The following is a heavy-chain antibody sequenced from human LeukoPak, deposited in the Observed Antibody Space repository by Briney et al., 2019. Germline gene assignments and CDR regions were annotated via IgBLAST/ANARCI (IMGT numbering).Heavy chain of an antibody. CDR2: INPNSGGT. V-gene: IGHV1-2*02. J-gene: IGHJ4*02. CDR3: ARASKFGAKFDY. D-gene: IGHD3-10*01. Sequence: ASVKVSCKASGYTFTGYYMHWVRQAPGQGLEWMGWINPNSGGTNYAQKFQGRATMTRDTSISTAYMELSRLRSDDTAVYYCARASKFGAKFDYWGQGTLVTVSS. CDR1: GYTFTGYY.